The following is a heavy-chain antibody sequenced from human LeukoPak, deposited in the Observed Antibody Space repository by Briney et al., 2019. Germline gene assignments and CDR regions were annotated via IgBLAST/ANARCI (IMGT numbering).Heavy chain of an antibody. CDR1: GFTFSSYA. CDR2: ISKSGDHT. Sequence: GGSLRLSCAASGFTFSSYAVSWVRQAPGKGLEWVSAISKSGDHTYYAASAKGRFTIYRDNSKNTQYLQMNSLRAEDTAVYYCATSWGPDTSAFRWGRDGMDVWGQGTTVIVSS. V-gene: IGHV3-23*01. CDR3: ATSWGPDTSAFRWGRDGMDV. J-gene: IGHJ6*02. D-gene: IGHD3-16*01.